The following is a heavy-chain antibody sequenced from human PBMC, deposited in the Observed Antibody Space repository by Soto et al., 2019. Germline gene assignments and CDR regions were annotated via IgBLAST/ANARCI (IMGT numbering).Heavy chain of an antibody. D-gene: IGHD1-1*01. CDR1: GFTFSSYD. CDR2: FSFYGRRDNT. V-gene: IGHV3-23*01. J-gene: IGHJ4*02. Sequence: EVQLLESGGGLVQPGGSLRLSCVGSGFTFSSYDMTWVRHAPGKGLEWVSSFSFYGRRDNTYYADSVKGRFTISRDNSRNTVYLQMDNLRVEDTAVYYCAKSLYNDHGGPNDHWGQGTLVTVSS. CDR3: AKSLYNDHGGPNDH.